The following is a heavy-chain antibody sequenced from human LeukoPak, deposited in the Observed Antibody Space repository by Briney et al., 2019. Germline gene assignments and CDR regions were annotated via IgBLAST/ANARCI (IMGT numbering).Heavy chain of an antibody. V-gene: IGHV3-74*01. J-gene: IGHJ4*02. Sequence: GGSLRLSCAGSGITFSSYWMHWVRQAPGKGLVWVSRINSDGRSTNYADSVKGRFTISRDNAKNTLYLQMNSLRAEDTAVYYCARSAYPGNSVIEDWGRGTLVTVSS. D-gene: IGHD4-23*01. CDR2: INSDGRST. CDR3: ARSAYPGNSVIED. CDR1: GITFSSYW.